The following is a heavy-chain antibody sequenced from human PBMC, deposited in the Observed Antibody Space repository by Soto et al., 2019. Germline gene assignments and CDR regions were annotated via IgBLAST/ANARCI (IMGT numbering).Heavy chain of an antibody. V-gene: IGHV1-8*01. CDR3: ARGLTSEWFDP. J-gene: IGHJ5*02. Sequence: QVQLVQSGAEMKKPGASVKVSCKASGYTFTSYDINWVRQATGHGLEWMGWLNPNTGNTGYAPKFQGIVTMTRNTSINTVYMELSSLRSEDTAVYYCARGLTSEWFDPWGQGTLVTVSS. CDR1: GYTFTSYD. D-gene: IGHD4-17*01. CDR2: LNPNTGNT.